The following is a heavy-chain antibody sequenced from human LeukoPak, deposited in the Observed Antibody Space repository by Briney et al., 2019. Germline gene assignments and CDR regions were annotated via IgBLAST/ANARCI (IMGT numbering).Heavy chain of an antibody. D-gene: IGHD1-1*01. CDR3: ARDWKTNSFDY. CDR1: GFTVSSNY. V-gene: IGHV3-66*01. J-gene: IGHJ4*02. Sequence: GGSLRLSCAASGFTVSSNYMSWVRQAPGKGLEWVSVIYSGGSTYYADSVKGRFTISRDNSKNTLYLQMNSLRAEDTAIYYCARDWKTNSFDYWGQGTLVTVSS. CDR2: IYSGGST.